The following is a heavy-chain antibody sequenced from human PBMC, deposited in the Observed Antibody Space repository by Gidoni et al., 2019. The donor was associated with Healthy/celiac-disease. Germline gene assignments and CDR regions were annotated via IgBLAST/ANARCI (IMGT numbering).Heavy chain of an antibody. CDR3: AREKATTDAFDI. J-gene: IGHJ3*02. V-gene: IGHV4-34*01. D-gene: IGHD5-12*01. Sequence: QVQLQQWGAGLLKPSETLSLTCAVYGGSFSGYYWSWIRQPPGTGLEWIGEINHSGSTNYNPSLKSRVTISVDTSKNQFSLKLSSVTAADTAVYYCAREKATTDAFDIWGQGTMVTVSS. CDR2: INHSGST. CDR1: GGSFSGYY.